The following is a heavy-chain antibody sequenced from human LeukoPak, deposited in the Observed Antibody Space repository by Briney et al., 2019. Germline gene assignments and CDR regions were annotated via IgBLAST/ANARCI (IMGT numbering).Heavy chain of an antibody. V-gene: IGHV1-69*06. CDR3: ARASRSGYSYVSGLGY. CDR1: GGTFSSYA. J-gene: IGHJ4*02. Sequence: GASVKVSCKASGGTFSSYAISWVRQAPGQGLEWMGGIIPIFGTANYAQKFQGRVTITADKSTSTAYMELSSLRSEDTAVYYCARASRSGYSYVSGLGYWGQGTLVTVSS. D-gene: IGHD5-18*01. CDR2: IIPIFGTA.